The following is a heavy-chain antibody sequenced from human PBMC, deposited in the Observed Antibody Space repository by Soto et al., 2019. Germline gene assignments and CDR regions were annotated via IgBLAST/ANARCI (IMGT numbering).Heavy chain of an antibody. J-gene: IGHJ4*02. D-gene: IGHD6-6*01. V-gene: IGHV4-59*01. CDR2: IYYSGST. CDR3: ARGLRSSSPHFDY. CDR1: GGSISSYY. Sequence: KPSETLSLTCTVSGGSISSYYWSWIRQPPGKGLEWIGYIYYSGSTNYNPSLKSRVTISVDTSKNQFSLKLSSVTAADTAVYYCARGLRSSSPHFDYWGQGTLVTVSS.